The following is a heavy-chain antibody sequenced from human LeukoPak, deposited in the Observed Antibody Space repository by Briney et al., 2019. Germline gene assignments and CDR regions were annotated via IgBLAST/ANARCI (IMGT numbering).Heavy chain of an antibody. Sequence: GGSLRLSCAASGFTFSNAWMTWVRQAPGKGLEWVGRIKSKTDGGPEDYAAPVKGRFTISRDDSKNTLYLQMNSLKTEDTAVYYCTTTYFYDSSPGSFDYWGQGTLVTVSS. V-gene: IGHV3-15*01. CDR2: IKSKTDGGPE. J-gene: IGHJ4*02. CDR3: TTTYFYDSSPGSFDY. D-gene: IGHD3-22*01. CDR1: GFTFSNAW.